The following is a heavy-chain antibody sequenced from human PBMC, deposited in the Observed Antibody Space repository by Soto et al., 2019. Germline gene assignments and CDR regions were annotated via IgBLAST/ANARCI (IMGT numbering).Heavy chain of an antibody. CDR2: IYYSGST. J-gene: IGHJ4*02. CDR1: GGSISSSSYY. D-gene: IGHD3-10*01. Sequence: ALSLTRTGSGGSISSSSYYWGWIRQPPGKGLEWIGSIYYSGSTYYNPSLKSRVTISVDTSKNQFSLKLSSVTAADTAVYYCARHSLLWFGEPHLDYWGKGTLVTVSS. V-gene: IGHV4-39*01. CDR3: ARHSLLWFGEPHLDY.